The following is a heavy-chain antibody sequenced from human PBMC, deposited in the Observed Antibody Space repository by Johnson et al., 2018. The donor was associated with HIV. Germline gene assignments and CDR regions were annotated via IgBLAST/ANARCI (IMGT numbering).Heavy chain of an antibody. CDR2: IRYDGSHK. CDR1: GFTFSNYG. J-gene: IGHJ3*02. V-gene: IGHV3-30*02. D-gene: IGHD6-19*01. CDR3: GALAGIVSAFDI. Sequence: QVKLVESGGGVVQPGGSLRLSCAASGFTFSNYGMHWVRQAPGKGLEWVAFIRYDGSHKYYADFVKGRFTISRDNSKNTLYLQMNSLRAEDTAVYYCGALAGIVSAFDIWGQGTMVTVSS.